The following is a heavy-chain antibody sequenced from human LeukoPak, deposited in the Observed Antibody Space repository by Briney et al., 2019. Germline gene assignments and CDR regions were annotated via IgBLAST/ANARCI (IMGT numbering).Heavy chain of an antibody. CDR1: GLTSSIYA. V-gene: IGHV3-48*03. CDR3: AELGITMIGGV. Sequence: GGSLRLSCAASGLTSSIYAMSWVCETPGKGLECGLYISSSGSTISYADAVKGRFTISRDNAKHSLYLQMNSLRAEDTAVYYCAELGITMIGGVWGKGTTVTISS. D-gene: IGHD3-10*02. J-gene: IGHJ6*04. CDR2: ISSSGSTI.